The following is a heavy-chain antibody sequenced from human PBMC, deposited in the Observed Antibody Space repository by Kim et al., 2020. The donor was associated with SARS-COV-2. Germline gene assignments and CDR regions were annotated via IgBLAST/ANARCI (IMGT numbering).Heavy chain of an antibody. CDR1: GGSIGSNSYY. J-gene: IGHJ3*01. V-gene: IGHV4-39*01. Sequence: SETLSLTCTVSGGSIGSNSYYWGWIRQPPGKGLEWIGSIYYSGSTYYNPSLKSRVTISVDTSKNQFSLKLNSVTAADTTVYYCARHGRAGWGAFDFWGQGTMVTVSS. CDR2: IYYSGST. D-gene: IGHD3-16*01. CDR3: ARHGRAGWGAFDF.